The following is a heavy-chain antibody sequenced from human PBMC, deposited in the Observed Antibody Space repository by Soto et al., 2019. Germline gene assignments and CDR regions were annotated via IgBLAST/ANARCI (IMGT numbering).Heavy chain of an antibody. CDR3: TRDNIENSDGLYDAFDI. CDR2: MNPKSGGA. Sequence: ASVKVSCKTSGYTFTDYYTHWVRQAPGQGLEWMGWMNPKSGGAYFAQKFQGRVTLTRDTSIGTAYIEVNSLTSDDTAVYFCTRDNIENSDGLYDAFDIWGQRTTVTVSS. J-gene: IGHJ3*02. D-gene: IGHD5-18*01. V-gene: IGHV1-2*02. CDR1: GYTFTDYY.